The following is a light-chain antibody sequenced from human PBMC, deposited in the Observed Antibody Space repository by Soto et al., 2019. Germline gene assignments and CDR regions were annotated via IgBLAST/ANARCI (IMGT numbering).Light chain of an antibody. CDR1: QSIVFSDGNAY. Sequence: DVVMTQSPLSLPVTLGQPASISCRSSQSIVFSDGNAYLNWFHQRPGQPPRRLIYRASNRDSGVPDRFSGSGSGTDFTLEISRVEAEDVGVYYCMQGTHWPTTFGRGTKVEIK. V-gene: IGKV2-30*01. CDR3: MQGTHWPTT. J-gene: IGKJ1*01. CDR2: RAS.